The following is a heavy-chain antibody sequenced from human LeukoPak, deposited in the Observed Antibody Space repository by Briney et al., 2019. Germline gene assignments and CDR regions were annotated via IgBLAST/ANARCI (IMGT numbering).Heavy chain of an antibody. V-gene: IGHV3-53*01. CDR1: GFTVSSNY. CDR2: IYSGGST. D-gene: IGHD3-3*01. Sequence: GESLKISCAASGFTVSSNYMSWVRQAPGKGLEWVSVIYSGGSTYYADSVKGRFTISRDNSKNTLYLQMNSLRAEDTAVYYCSGYDFWSGYYKGNRAPVEYYYYMDVWGKGTTATVSS. CDR3: SGYDFWSGYYKGNRAPVEYYYYMDV. J-gene: IGHJ6*03.